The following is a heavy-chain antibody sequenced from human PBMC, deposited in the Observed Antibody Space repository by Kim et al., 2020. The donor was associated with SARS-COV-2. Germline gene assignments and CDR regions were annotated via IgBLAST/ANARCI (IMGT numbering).Heavy chain of an antibody. CDR2: IYYSGST. J-gene: IGHJ6*02. D-gene: IGHD1-26*01. CDR3: ARDMVGVDGGNSDYGMDV. V-gene: IGHV4-59*01. Sequence: SETLSLTCTVSGGSISSYYWSWIRQPPGKGLEWIGYIYYSGSTNYNPSLKSRVTISVDTSKNQFSLKLSSVTAADTAVYYCARDMVGVDGGNSDYGMDVWGQGTTVTVSS. CDR1: GGSISSYY.